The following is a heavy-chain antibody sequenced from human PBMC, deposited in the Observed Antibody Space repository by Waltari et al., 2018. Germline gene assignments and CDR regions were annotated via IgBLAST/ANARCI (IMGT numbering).Heavy chain of an antibody. CDR3: ARGNGYCGGDCYSGAVDY. J-gene: IGHJ4*02. CDR1: GGSFSGYY. Sequence: QVQLQQWGAGLLKPSETLSLTCAVYGGSFSGYYWSWIRQPPGKGLEWIGDINHSGSTNYNPSLKSRVTISVDTSKNQFSLKLSSVTAADTAVYYCARGNGYCGGDCYSGAVDYWGQGTLVTVSS. V-gene: IGHV4-34*01. CDR2: INHSGST. D-gene: IGHD2-21*01.